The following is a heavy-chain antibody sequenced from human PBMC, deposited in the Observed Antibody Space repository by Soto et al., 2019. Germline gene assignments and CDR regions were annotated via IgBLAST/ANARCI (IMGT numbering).Heavy chain of an antibody. D-gene: IGHD3-22*01. J-gene: IGHJ6*02. Sequence: ASVKVSCKASGGTFSSYSISWVLQAPGQGLEWMGGIIPIFGTANYAQKFQGRVTITADESTSTAYMELSSLRSEDTAVYYCARRGDFVGYYDSSGYYYYYYGMDVWGQGTTVTVSS. CDR2: IIPIFGTA. CDR3: ARRGDFVGYYDSSGYYYYYYGMDV. V-gene: IGHV1-69*13. CDR1: GGTFSSYS.